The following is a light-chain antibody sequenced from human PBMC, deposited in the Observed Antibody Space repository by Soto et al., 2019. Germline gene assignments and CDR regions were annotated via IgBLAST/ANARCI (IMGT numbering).Light chain of an antibody. Sequence: QSVLTQPASVSGSLGQSITISCTGTTRDIAGYNYISWYQQLPGKAPKLMIYQVTIRPSGISNRFSGSKSGNTASLTISGLQAEDEADYYCSSYTSGITLVFGTGTKVTVL. CDR1: TRDIAGYNY. J-gene: IGLJ1*01. CDR3: SSYTSGITLV. CDR2: QVT. V-gene: IGLV2-14*01.